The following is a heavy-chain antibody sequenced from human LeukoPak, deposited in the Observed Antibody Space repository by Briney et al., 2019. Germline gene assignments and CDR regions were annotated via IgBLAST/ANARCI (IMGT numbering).Heavy chain of an antibody. CDR2: IIPIFGTA. J-gene: IGHJ4*02. Sequence: GASVKVSCKASGGTFSSYAISWVRQAPGQGLEWMRGIIPIFGTANYAQKFQGRVTITTDESTSTAYMELSSLRSEDTAVYYCAKVGIAAAGDYTEIYYFDYWGQGTLVTVSS. V-gene: IGHV1-69*05. D-gene: IGHD6-13*01. CDR1: GGTFSSYA. CDR3: AKVGIAAAGDYTEIYYFDY.